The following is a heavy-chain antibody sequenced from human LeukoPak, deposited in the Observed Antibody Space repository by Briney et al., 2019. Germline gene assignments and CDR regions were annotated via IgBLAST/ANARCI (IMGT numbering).Heavy chain of an antibody. CDR1: GGSFSGYY. CDR3: ASTYYDTGGFSPFDY. Sequence: PSETLSLTCVVSGGSFSGYYWSWIRQTPGKGLDWIGQINDSGSTNYNPSLRSRVTMSVDTSENQVTLQLRSVTAADTAIYYCASTYYDTGGFSPFDYWGRGTRVIVSS. CDR2: INDSGST. D-gene: IGHD2-8*02. V-gene: IGHV4-34*01. J-gene: IGHJ4*02.